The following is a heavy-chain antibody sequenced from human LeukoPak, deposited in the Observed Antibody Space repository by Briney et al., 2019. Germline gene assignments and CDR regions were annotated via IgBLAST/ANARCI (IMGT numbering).Heavy chain of an antibody. J-gene: IGHJ4*02. CDR2: INPNINGT. Sequence: ASVKVSCKASGYTFTGYYIHWVRQAPGQGLEWMGWINPNINGTNYAQKFQGRVTMTRDTSISTAYMELSRLRSDDTAVYYCAREVRGVIPEDFDYWGQGTLVTVSS. CDR1: GYTFTGYY. V-gene: IGHV1-2*02. D-gene: IGHD3-10*01. CDR3: AREVRGVIPEDFDY.